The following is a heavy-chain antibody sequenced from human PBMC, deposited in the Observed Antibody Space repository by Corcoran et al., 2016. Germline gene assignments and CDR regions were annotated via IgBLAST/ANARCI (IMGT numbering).Heavy chain of an antibody. Sequence: VQLVVSGGGVVHHGRYLRLSCAASGFTFSSYGMHWVRQAPGKGLEWVAVISYDGSNKYYADSVKGRYTLSRDNSKNTLYQQMNSLRADDTAVYYGAKELEMAKYYYYYYGMDVWGQGTTVTVSS. V-gene: IGHV3-30*18. CDR3: AKELEMAKYYYYYYGMDV. J-gene: IGHJ6*02. CDR2: ISYDGSNK. CDR1: GFTFSSYG. D-gene: IGHD1-1*01.